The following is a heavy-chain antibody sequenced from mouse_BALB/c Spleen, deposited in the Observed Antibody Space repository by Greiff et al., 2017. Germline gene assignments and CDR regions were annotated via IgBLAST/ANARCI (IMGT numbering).Heavy chain of an antibody. CDR3: ARGDYGSSGYFDY. V-gene: IGHV1-54*01. J-gene: IGHJ2*01. CDR2: INPGSGGT. CDR1: GYAFTNYL. D-gene: IGHD1-1*01. Sequence: VQLKQSGAELVRPGTSVKVSCKASGYAFTNYLIEWVKQRPGQGLEWIGVINPGSGGTNYNEKFKGKATLTADKSSSTAYMQLSSLTSDDSAVYFCARGDYGSSGYFDYWGQGTTLTVSS.